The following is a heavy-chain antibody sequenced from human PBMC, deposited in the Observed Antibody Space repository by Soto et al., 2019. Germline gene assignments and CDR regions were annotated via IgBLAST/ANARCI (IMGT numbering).Heavy chain of an antibody. Sequence: EVQLVESGGGLVQPGRSLRLSFAASGFTFDDYAMHWVRPAPGKGLEWVSGISWNSGSVGYADSVKGRFTISRDNAKNSLYLQMNSLRAEDTALYYCAKDQCSSISCYTAAFDIWGQGTMVTVSS. CDR3: AKDQCSSISCYTAAFDI. D-gene: IGHD2-2*02. J-gene: IGHJ3*02. CDR1: GFTFDDYA. V-gene: IGHV3-9*01. CDR2: ISWNSGSV.